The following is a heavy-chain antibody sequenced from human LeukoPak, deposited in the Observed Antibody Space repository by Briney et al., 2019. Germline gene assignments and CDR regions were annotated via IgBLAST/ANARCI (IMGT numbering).Heavy chain of an antibody. V-gene: IGHV1-2*02. CDR2: INPNSGGT. CDR1: GYTFTGYY. CDR3: AREGTDIVVVGRWFDP. J-gene: IGHJ5*02. D-gene: IGHD2-2*01. Sequence: ASVKVSCKASGYTFTGYYMHWVRQAPGQGLERMGWINPNSGGTNYAQKFQGRVTMTRDASISTAYMELSRLRSDDTAVYYCAREGTDIVVVGRWFDPWGQGTLVTVSS.